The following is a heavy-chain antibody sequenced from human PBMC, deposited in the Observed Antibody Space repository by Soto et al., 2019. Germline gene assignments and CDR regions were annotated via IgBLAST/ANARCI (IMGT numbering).Heavy chain of an antibody. Sequence: EVQLLESGGGLAQPGGSLRLSCAASGFTFSSDPMSWVRQAPGQGLEWVSSIVASGGITYYADSVKGRFTISRDNSKNTLYLQMNTLRAEDTAVYYCAKNSAATIRVAYDYWGQGTLVTVSS. V-gene: IGHV3-23*01. CDR3: AKNSAATIRVAYDY. J-gene: IGHJ4*02. D-gene: IGHD5-12*01. CDR2: IVASGGIT. CDR1: GFTFSSDP.